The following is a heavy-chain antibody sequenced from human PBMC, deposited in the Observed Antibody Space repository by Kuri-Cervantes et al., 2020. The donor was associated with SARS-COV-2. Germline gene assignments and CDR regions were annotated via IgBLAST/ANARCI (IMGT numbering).Heavy chain of an antibody. CDR3: ARDRRALISAAGPPDD. D-gene: IGHD6-13*01. Sequence: GGSLSPASAASRLTFSSYGMHWVRQAPGKGLEWVAFILYDGSKKYYADSVKGRFTIARDNSKNTLYLQMNSLRAEDTAVFYCARDRRALISAAGPPDDWGQGTLVTVSS. CDR2: ILYDGSKK. CDR1: RLTFSSYG. J-gene: IGHJ4*02. V-gene: IGHV3-30*02.